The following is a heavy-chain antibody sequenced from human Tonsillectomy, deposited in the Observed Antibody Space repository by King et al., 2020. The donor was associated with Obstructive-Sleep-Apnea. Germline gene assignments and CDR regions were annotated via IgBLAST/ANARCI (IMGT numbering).Heavy chain of an antibody. D-gene: IGHD2-2*02. V-gene: IGHV3-30-3*01. J-gene: IGHJ4*02. CDR3: ARADRSGYCGSVDCYMSDCFDY. CDR2: ISFDGSNK. CDR1: GFTFSSYS. Sequence: VQLVESGGGVVQPGRSLRLSCAASGFTFSSYSMHWVRQAPGKGLEWVATISFDGSNKYHADSVEGRFTISRDNSKNTLYLQMNRLRAEDTAVYYCARADRSGYCGSVDCYMSDCFDYWGQGTLVTVSS.